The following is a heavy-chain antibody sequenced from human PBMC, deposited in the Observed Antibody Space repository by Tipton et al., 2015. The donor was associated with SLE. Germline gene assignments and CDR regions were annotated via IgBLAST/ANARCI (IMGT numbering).Heavy chain of an antibody. CDR1: GGSISNYY. V-gene: IGHV4-59*01. J-gene: IGHJ4*02. CDR2: IYYSGTT. D-gene: IGHD6-19*01. CDR3: ARSEYSSGLIAY. Sequence: LRLSCTVSGGSISNYYWSWIRQPPGKALEWIAFIYYSGTTTYNPSLKSRVTMSVDTSKNQFSLKLSSVTAADTAVYYCARSEYSSGLIAYWGQGTLVTVSS.